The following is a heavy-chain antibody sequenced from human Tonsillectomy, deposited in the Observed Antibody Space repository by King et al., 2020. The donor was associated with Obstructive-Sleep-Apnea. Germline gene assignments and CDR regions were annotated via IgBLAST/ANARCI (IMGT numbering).Heavy chain of an antibody. CDR3: ARDVAVAARGY. CDR1: GFTVSSNY. V-gene: IGHV3-66*01. J-gene: IGHJ4*02. Sequence: VQLVESGGGLVQPGGSLRLSCAVSGFTVSSNYMSWVRQAPGKGLEWVSFCYSGGSTYYAESVKGRFTISRDNSKNTLYLQMNSLRAEDTAVYYCARDVAVAARGYWGQGTLVTVSS. CDR2: CYSGGST. D-gene: IGHD6-19*01.